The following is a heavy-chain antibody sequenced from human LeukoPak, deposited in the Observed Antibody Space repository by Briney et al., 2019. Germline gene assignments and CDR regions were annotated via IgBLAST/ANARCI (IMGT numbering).Heavy chain of an antibody. CDR2: ISYDGSNK. CDR3: ARIADY. D-gene: IGHD2-21*01. CDR1: GFTFSSYA. J-gene: IGHJ4*02. Sequence: GGSLRLSCVASGFTFSSYAMHWVRQAPGKGLEWVAVISYDGSNKYYADSVKGRFTISRDNSKNTLYLQMNSLRAEDTAVYYCARIADYWGQGTLVTVSS. V-gene: IGHV3-30*04.